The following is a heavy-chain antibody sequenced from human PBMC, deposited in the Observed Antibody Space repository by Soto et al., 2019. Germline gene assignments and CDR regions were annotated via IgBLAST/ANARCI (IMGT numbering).Heavy chain of an antibody. D-gene: IGHD2-2*01. J-gene: IGHJ6*03. V-gene: IGHV4-31*03. CDR1: GGSISSGGYY. Sequence: QVQLQESGPGLVKPSQTLSLTCTVSGGSISSGGYYWSWIRQHPGKGLEWIGYIYYSGSTYYNPSLKSRVTTSVDTSQNQFSRKLSSVPAADTAVYYCARFPYCSSTSCYGGTDYYYYYYMDVWGKGTTVTVSS. CDR3: ARFPYCSSTSCYGGTDYYYYYYMDV. CDR2: IYYSGST.